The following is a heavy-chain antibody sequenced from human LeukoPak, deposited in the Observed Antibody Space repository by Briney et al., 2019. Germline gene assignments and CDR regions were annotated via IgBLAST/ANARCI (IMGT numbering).Heavy chain of an antibody. J-gene: IGHJ4*02. Sequence: PSETLSLTCSVSGDSISTYYWSWIRQSPGKGLEWIGDILDRGSTNSDPSLKSRVTISVDTSKNQFSLKLNSLTAADTAVYYCTRGFGPRYFADWGPGTLVTVSS. CDR3: TRGFGPRYFAD. D-gene: IGHD3-16*01. CDR1: GDSISTYY. CDR2: ILDRGST. V-gene: IGHV4-59*08.